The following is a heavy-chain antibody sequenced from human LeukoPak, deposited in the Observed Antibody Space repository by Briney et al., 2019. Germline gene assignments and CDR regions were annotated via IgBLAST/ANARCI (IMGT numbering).Heavy chain of an antibody. J-gene: IGHJ4*02. D-gene: IGHD6-19*01. Sequence: GASVKVSCKASGYTFTTYDINWVRQATGQGLEWMGWMNPNSGYTGYAQKFQGRVTITRDTSISTAYMELSSLRSEDTAVYYCARVAGSIDYWGQGTLVTVSS. CDR2: MNPNSGYT. CDR1: GYTFTTYD. CDR3: ARVAGSIDY. V-gene: IGHV1-8*03.